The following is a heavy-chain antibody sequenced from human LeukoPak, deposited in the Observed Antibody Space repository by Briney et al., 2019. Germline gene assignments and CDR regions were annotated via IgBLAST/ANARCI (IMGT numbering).Heavy chain of an antibody. CDR2: IIPIFGTA. CDR3: ARDRGFGREDWFDP. D-gene: IGHD3-10*01. CDR1: GGTFSSYA. J-gene: IGHJ5*02. Sequence: GASVKVSCKASGGTFSSYAISWVRQAPGQGLEWMGGIIPIFGTANYAQKFQGRVTITTDESTSTAYMELSSLRSEDTAVYYCARDRGFGREDWFDPWGQGTLVTVSS. V-gene: IGHV1-69*05.